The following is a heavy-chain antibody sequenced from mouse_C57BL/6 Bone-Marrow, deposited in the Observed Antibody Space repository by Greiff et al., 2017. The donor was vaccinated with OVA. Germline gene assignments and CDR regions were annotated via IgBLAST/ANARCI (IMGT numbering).Heavy chain of an antibody. CDR1: GYTFTSYG. D-gene: IGHD2-3*01. V-gene: IGHV1-81*01. CDR3: ARSVDAPFAY. CDR2: IYPRSGNT. J-gene: IGHJ3*01. Sequence: VQLQQSGAELARPGASVKLSCKASGYTFTSYGISWVKQRPGQGLEWIGEIYPRSGNTYYNEKFTGKATLTADKSSSTAYMQLRSLTSEDAAVYYCARSVDAPFAYWGQGTLVTVSA.